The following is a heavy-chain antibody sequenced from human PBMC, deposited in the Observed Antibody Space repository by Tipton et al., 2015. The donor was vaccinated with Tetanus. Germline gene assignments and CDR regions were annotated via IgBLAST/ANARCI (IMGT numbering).Heavy chain of an antibody. Sequence: LRLSCAISGFTFRTYGMHWVRQAPGKGLEWIGEINYDGSTNYSPSLKSRVTLSLDTTKKQVSLKLSSVTAADTAVYYCARGDYYGSGTYDVWGQGTTVTVPS. V-gene: IGHV4-34*01. CDR2: INYDGST. J-gene: IGHJ6*02. CDR3: ARGDYYGSGTYDV. CDR1: GFTFRTYG. D-gene: IGHD3-10*01.